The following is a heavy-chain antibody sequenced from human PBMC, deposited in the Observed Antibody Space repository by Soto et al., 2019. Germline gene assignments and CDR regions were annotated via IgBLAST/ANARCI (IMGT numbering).Heavy chain of an antibody. Sequence: PGGSLRLSCAASGFSFSSYGMHWVRQAPGKGLEWVAVISYDGSNKYYADSVKGRFTISRDNSKNTLYLQMNSLRAEDAAVYYCAKVHHEYSSPMGRRPYFDYWGQGTLVTVSS. D-gene: IGHD6-6*01. CDR2: ISYDGSNK. J-gene: IGHJ4*02. V-gene: IGHV3-30*18. CDR3: AKVHHEYSSPMGRRPYFDY. CDR1: GFSFSSYG.